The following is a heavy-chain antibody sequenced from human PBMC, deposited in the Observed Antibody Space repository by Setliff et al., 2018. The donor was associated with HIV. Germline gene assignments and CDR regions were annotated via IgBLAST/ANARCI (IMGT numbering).Heavy chain of an antibody. Sequence: SETLSLTCTVSGGSISSTNYFWGWTRQPPGKGLEWIGSVYYSGTTYISPSLKSRLTISIDRYTNQFSLRLNSMTAADMAMYYCARSSRGYYNPLFDYWGQGTLVTVSS. CDR2: VYYSGTT. J-gene: IGHJ4*02. CDR3: ARSSRGYYNPLFDY. D-gene: IGHD3-22*01. CDR1: GGSISSTNYF. V-gene: IGHV4-39*01.